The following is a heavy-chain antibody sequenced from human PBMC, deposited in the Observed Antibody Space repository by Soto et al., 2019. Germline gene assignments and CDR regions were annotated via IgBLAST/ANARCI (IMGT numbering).Heavy chain of an antibody. Sequence: GSLRLSGAASGFTFSSYWVHWVRQAPGKGLVWVSRINSDGSSTSYADSVKGRFTISRDNAKNTLYLQMNSLRAEDTAVYYCAKDREGSYYDLPFWYYYMDVWGKGTTVTSP. J-gene: IGHJ6*03. CDR2: INSDGSST. V-gene: IGHV3-74*01. CDR3: AKDREGSYYDLPFWYYYMDV. CDR1: GFTFSSYW. D-gene: IGHD3-3*01.